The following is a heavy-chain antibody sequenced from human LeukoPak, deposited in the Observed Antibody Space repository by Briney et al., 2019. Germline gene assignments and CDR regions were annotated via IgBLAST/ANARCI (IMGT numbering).Heavy chain of an antibody. J-gene: IGHJ3*02. D-gene: IGHD6-19*01. CDR2: INAGNGNT. CDR3: ARLDRSESAFDI. CDR1: GYTFTSYA. V-gene: IGHV1-3*01. Sequence: ASVKVSCKASGYTFTSYAMHWVRQAPGQRLKWMGWINAGNGNTKYSQKFQGRVTITRDTSASTAYMELSSLRSEDTAVYYCARLDRSESAFDIWGQGTMVTVSS.